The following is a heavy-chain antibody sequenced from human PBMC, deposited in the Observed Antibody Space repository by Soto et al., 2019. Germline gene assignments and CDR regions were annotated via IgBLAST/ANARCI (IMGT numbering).Heavy chain of an antibody. CDR2: IYYSGST. CDR3: ARFLLGGSIAAAGSYFDY. J-gene: IGHJ4*02. D-gene: IGHD6-13*01. CDR1: GGYISSGGYY. Sequence: PSETLSLTCTVSGGYISSGGYYWSWIRQHPGKGLEWIGYIYYSGSTYYNPSLKSRVTISVDTSKNQFSLKLSSVTAADTAVYYCARFLLGGSIAAAGSYFDYWGQGTLVTVSS. V-gene: IGHV4-31*03.